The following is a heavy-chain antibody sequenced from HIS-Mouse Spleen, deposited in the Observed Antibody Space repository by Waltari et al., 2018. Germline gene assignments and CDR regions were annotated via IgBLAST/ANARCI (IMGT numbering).Heavy chain of an antibody. CDR1: GFTCSSSW. Sequence: EVQLVESGGGLVQPGGSLRLSCAASGFTCSSSWMSWVRQALGKGVAGLPKIKQDGSENYHVDSVKGRFTISRDNAKNSLYLQMNSLRAEDTAVYYCAREPHYGGNSHFDYWGQGTLVTVSS. CDR3: AREPHYGGNSHFDY. J-gene: IGHJ4*02. D-gene: IGHD4-17*01. V-gene: IGHV3-7*01. CDR2: IKQDGSEN.